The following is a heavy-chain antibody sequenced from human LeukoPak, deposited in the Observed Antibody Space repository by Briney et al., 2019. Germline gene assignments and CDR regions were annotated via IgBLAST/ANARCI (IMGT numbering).Heavy chain of an antibody. V-gene: IGHV3-7*01. Sequence: GGSLRLSCAASGFTFSSYCMSWVRQPPGKGLEWVANIKKDGREKYYVDSVKGRFTLYRDNAKNALYLQMNSLKAEDTGGYYCARAWTSSGWYGGDCLDPWGQGTLVSVSS. CDR2: IKKDGREK. D-gene: IGHD6-19*01. J-gene: IGHJ5*02. CDR3: ARAWTSSGWYGGDCLDP. CDR1: GFTFSSYC.